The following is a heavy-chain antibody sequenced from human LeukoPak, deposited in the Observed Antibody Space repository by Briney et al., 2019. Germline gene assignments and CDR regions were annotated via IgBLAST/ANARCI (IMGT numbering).Heavy chain of an antibody. Sequence: ASVKVSCKASGYTFTNYYIHWVRQAPGQGLEWMGWISAYNGNTNYAQKLQGRVTMTTDTSTSTAYMELRSLRSDDTAVYYCARAPRFGYYDSSGYSDYWGQGTLVTVSS. CDR2: ISAYNGNT. J-gene: IGHJ4*02. D-gene: IGHD3-22*01. CDR3: ARAPRFGYYDSSGYSDY. CDR1: GYTFTNYY. V-gene: IGHV1-18*04.